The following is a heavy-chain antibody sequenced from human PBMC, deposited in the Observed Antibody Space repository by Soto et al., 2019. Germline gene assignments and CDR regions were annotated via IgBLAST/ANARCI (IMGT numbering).Heavy chain of an antibody. CDR3: ARAMSRGGREEIDY. V-gene: IGHV1-8*01. CDR1: GYTFTSYD. J-gene: IGHJ4*02. CDR2: MNPNSGNT. Sequence: ASVKVSCKASGYTFTSYDINWVRQATGQGLEWMGWMNPNSGNTGYAQKFQGRVTMTRNTSISTAYMELSSLRSEDTAVYYCARAMSRGGREEIDYWGQGTLVTVSS. D-gene: IGHD3-10*01.